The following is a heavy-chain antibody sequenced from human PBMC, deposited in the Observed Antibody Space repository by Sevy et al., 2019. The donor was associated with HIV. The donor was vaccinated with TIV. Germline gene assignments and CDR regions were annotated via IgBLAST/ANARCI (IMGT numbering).Heavy chain of an antibody. J-gene: IGHJ6*02. Sequence: SETLSLTCTVSGGSISRDYWSWIRQPPGKGLEWVGYIYYSGSTNYNPSLKSRVTTSVDTSRNQFSLKLGSVTAADTAVYYCARINTYYDFWSGYYPGYSYYGMDVWGQGTTVTVSS. CDR2: IYYSGST. V-gene: IGHV4-59*13. D-gene: IGHD3-3*01. CDR3: ARINTYYDFWSGYYPGYSYYGMDV. CDR1: GGSISRDY.